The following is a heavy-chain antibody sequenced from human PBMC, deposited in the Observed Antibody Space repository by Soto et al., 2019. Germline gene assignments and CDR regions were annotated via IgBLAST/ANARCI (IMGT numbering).Heavy chain of an antibody. CDR3: AKDPEGFDWLSLAYFDY. D-gene: IGHD3-9*01. Sequence: GGSLRLSCAASGVTFSTYAMSWVRQAPGKGLEWVSAISGSGGSTYYADSVKGRFTISRDNSKNTLYLQMNSLRAEDTAVYYCAKDPEGFDWLSLAYFDYWGQGTLVTVSS. CDR2: ISGSGGST. J-gene: IGHJ4*02. CDR1: GVTFSTYA. V-gene: IGHV3-23*01.